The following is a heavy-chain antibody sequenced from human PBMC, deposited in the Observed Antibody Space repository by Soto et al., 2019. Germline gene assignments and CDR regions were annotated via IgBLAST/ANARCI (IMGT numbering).Heavy chain of an antibody. J-gene: IGHJ6*02. Sequence: QVQLQESGPGLVKPSQTLSLTCTVTGGSISRGGYYWTWIRQHPGKGLEWNGYNYYSGITYYNPSPKGRVTISLDTSKDQFCLKLSSVTAADTAVYYCPRGSSIAGLYYGMDVWGQWTTVTVSS. V-gene: IGHV4-31*03. CDR3: PRGSSIAGLYYGMDV. CDR1: GGSISRGGYY. D-gene: IGHD6-6*01. CDR2: NYYSGIT.